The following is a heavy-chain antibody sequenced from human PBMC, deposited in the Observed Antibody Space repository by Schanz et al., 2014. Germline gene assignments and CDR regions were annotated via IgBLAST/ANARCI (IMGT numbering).Heavy chain of an antibody. Sequence: QLQLQESGSGLVKPSQTLSLTCAVSGGSISRGFYSWNWIRQPPGRGLEWIGCIYYSGSTYYNPSLKPRVTISIDRSKDQFSLSLNSVTAADTAVYYCAREDRYYHGLDVWGQGTMVAVSS. V-gene: IGHV4-30-2*01. J-gene: IGHJ6*02. CDR1: GGSISRGFYS. CDR2: IYYSGST. CDR3: AREDRYYHGLDV.